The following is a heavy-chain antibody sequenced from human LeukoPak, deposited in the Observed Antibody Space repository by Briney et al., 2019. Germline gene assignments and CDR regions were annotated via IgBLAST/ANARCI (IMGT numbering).Heavy chain of an antibody. CDR1: GFNFSSNY. V-gene: IGHV3-53*01. J-gene: IGHJ5*02. D-gene: IGHD1-1*01. CDR3: ARALRGRTTLTNWFDP. CDR2: IYSGGST. Sequence: AGGSLRLSCAASGFNFSSNYMSWVRQAPGKGLEWVSVIYSGGSTFYADSVKGRFTISRDNSKNTLYLQMNSLRAEDTAVYYCARALRGRTTLTNWFDPWGQGTLVTVSS.